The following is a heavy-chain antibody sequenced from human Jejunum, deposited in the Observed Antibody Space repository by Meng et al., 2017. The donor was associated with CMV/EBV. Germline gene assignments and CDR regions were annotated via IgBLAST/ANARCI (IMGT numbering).Heavy chain of an antibody. D-gene: IGHD1-26*01. Sequence: AASGFTFSSYWMHWVRQAPGKGLVWVSRINSDGSRTNYADSVKGRFTISRDNAKNTLYLQMNSLRAEDTAVYYCARDQGGSSRGVDYWGQGTLVTVSS. V-gene: IGHV3-74*01. CDR2: INSDGSRT. J-gene: IGHJ4*02. CDR3: ARDQGGSSRGVDY. CDR1: GFTFSSYW.